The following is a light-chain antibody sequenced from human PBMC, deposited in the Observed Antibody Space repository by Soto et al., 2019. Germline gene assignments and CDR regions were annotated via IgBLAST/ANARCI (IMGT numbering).Light chain of an antibody. CDR1: SGSIASNY. V-gene: IGLV6-57*03. CDR2: EDN. Sequence: NFMLTQPHSVSESPGKTVTISCTRSSGSIASNYVQWYQQRPGSAPTTVIYEDNQRPSGVPDRFSGSIDSSSNSASLTISGLKTEDEADYYCQSYDSSSQVFGGGTKVTRP. CDR3: QSYDSSSQV. J-gene: IGLJ3*02.